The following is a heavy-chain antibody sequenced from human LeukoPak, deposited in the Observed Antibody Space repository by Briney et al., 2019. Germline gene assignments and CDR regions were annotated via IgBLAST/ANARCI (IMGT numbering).Heavy chain of an antibody. D-gene: IGHD3-22*01. Sequence: GGSLRLSCAASGFTFSSYAMHWVRQAPGKGLEWVAVISYDGSNKYYADSVKGRFTISRDNSKNTLYLQMNSLRAEDTALYYCARDRGYYDSSGYYLGYYFDYWGQGTLVTVSS. CDR3: ARDRGYYDSSGYYLGYYFDY. V-gene: IGHV3-30*04. J-gene: IGHJ4*02. CDR1: GFTFSSYA. CDR2: ISYDGSNK.